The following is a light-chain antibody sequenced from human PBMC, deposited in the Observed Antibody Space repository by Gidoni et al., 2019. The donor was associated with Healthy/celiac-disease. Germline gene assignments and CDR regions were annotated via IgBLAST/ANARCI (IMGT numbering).Light chain of an antibody. Sequence: EIVMTQSPATLSVSPGERATLSCRASQSVSSNLAWYQQKPGQAPRLLIYGASTRATVIPARFSGSGSGTEFTLTISSLQSEDFAVYFCQQYNNWPPKYTFGPGTKLEIK. CDR3: QQYNNWPPKYT. J-gene: IGKJ2*01. CDR1: QSVSSN. CDR2: GAS. V-gene: IGKV3-15*01.